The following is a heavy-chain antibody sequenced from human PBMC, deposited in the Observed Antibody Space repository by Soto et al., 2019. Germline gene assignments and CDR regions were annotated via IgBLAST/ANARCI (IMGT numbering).Heavy chain of an antibody. D-gene: IGHD2-21*01. CDR2: ISTYNGFT. J-gene: IGHJ4*02. V-gene: IGHV1-18*01. Sequence: QVKLVQSGVEVKKPGASVKVSCKASGYTFTSYGITWVRQAPGQGLEWMGWISTYNGFTNYAQNLKGRVTMTTDTSTNTAYMELRSLRSDDTAVYFCARDTYCDFRYWGQGSLVTVSS. CDR3: ARDTYCDFRY. CDR1: GYTFTSYG.